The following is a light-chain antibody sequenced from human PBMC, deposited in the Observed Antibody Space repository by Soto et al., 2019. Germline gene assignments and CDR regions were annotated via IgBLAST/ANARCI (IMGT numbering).Light chain of an antibody. V-gene: IGLV2-23*01. J-gene: IGLJ2*01. Sequence: QSALTQPASVSGSPGQSITISCTGTSSDVGSYNLVSWYQQHPGKAPKLMIYEGSKRPSGVSNRFSGSKSGNTASLTISGLQDEDEADYYCCSNAGSSYVVFGGGTQLTVL. CDR1: SSDVGSYNL. CDR3: CSNAGSSYVV. CDR2: EGS.